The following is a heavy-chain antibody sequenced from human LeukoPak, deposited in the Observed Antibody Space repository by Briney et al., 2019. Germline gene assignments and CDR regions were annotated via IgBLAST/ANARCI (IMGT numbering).Heavy chain of an antibody. Sequence: GGSLRLSCAASGFTFSSYEMNWVRQAPGKGLEWVSSISSSSSYIYYADSVKGRFTISRDNAKNSLYLQMNSLRAEDTAVYYCAKDTVTTGTDHWGQGTLVTVPS. J-gene: IGHJ4*02. D-gene: IGHD4-17*01. CDR1: GFTFSSYE. CDR2: ISSSSSYI. V-gene: IGHV3-21*04. CDR3: AKDTVTTGTDH.